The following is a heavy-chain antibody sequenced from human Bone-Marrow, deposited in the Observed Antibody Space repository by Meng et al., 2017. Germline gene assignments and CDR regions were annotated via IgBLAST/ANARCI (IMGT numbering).Heavy chain of an antibody. CDR3: ARVRWPRSGDWGFDP. CDR2: ISAYNGNT. V-gene: IGHV1-18*01. Sequence: ASVKVSCKASGYTFTSYGISWVRQAPGQGLEWMGWISAYNGNTNYAQKLQGRVTLTRNTSINTAYMELSSLRSEDTAVYYCARVRWPRSGDWGFDPWGQGTLVTVSS. D-gene: IGHD2-21*02. CDR1: GYTFTSYG. J-gene: IGHJ5*02.